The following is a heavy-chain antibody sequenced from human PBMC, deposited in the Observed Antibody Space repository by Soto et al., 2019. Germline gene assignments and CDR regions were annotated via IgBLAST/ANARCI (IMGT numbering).Heavy chain of an antibody. J-gene: IGHJ5*02. CDR1: GFTFSDYY. Sequence: GGSLRLSCAASGFTFSDYYMSWIRQAPGKGLEWVSYISSSSSYTNYADSVKGRFTISRDDAKNSLYLQMNSLRAEDTAVYYCVRCSSTSCWGEFDPWGQGTLVTVSS. CDR3: VRCSSTSCWGEFDP. V-gene: IGHV3-11*06. CDR2: ISSSSSYT. D-gene: IGHD2-2*01.